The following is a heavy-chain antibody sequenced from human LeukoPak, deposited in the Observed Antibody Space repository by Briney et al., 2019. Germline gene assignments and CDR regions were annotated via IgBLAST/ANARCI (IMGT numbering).Heavy chain of an antibody. J-gene: IGHJ4*02. CDR2: MNPDNGNT. CDR3: AKAPREWGFDY. D-gene: IGHD7-27*01. CDR1: GYAFTTYD. V-gene: IGHV1-8*02. Sequence: SVRLSCKASGYAFTTYDINWVRQSTGQGLEGMGWMNPDNGNTAYAQKFQDRVNMTWDTSLTRAYTERSSLICPATAVYYCAKAPREWGFDYGGQGTLVTVSS.